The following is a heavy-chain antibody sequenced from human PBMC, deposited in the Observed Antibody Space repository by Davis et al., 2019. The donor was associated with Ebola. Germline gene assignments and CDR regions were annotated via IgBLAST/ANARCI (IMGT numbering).Heavy chain of an antibody. D-gene: IGHD4-17*01. CDR2: ISAYNGNT. CDR1: GYSFTSYG. J-gene: IGHJ4*02. V-gene: IGHV1-18*04. CDR3: ARGGGTTVTNDDY. Sequence: PGGSLRLSCKGSGYSFTSYGISWVRQAPGQGLEWMGWISAYNGNTNYAQKLQGRVTMTTDTSTSTAYMELRSLRSDDTAVYYCARGGGTTVTNDDYWGQGTLVTVSS.